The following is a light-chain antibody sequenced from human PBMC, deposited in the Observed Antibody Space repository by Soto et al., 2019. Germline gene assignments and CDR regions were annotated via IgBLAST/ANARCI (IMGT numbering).Light chain of an antibody. CDR3: QQGDGSLRIFT. Sequence: DIQMTQSPSSLSASVGDRVTITCRASQSIRTNLNWYQQKPGKAPSLLIYAASSLQNGVPSRFSCSGSGTDFTLTISSLQPEDSATYYCQQGDGSLRIFTFGPGTRVD. CDR1: QSIRTN. CDR2: AAS. V-gene: IGKV1-39*01. J-gene: IGKJ3*01.